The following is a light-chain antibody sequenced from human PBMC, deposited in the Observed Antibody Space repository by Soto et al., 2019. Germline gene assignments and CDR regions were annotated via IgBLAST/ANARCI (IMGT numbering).Light chain of an antibody. J-gene: IGKJ1*01. CDR1: QSVSSSY. CDR3: QQYGRT. Sequence: EIVLTQSPGTLSLSPGERATLSCRASQSVSSSYLAWYQQKPGQAPRLLIYGASSRATGIPDRFSGSGSGTDFTLTISRLEAEDFAVYYCQQYGRTFCQGTKVEIK. V-gene: IGKV3-20*01. CDR2: GAS.